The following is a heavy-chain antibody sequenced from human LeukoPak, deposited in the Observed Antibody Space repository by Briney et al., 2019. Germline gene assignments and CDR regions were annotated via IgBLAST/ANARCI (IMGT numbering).Heavy chain of an antibody. D-gene: IGHD3-16*02. CDR1: GFTFSSYA. CDR2: IKSKTDGGTT. CDR3: TWGSYRDQVDY. Sequence: GGSLRLSCAASGFTFSSYAMNWVRQAPGKGLEWVGRIKSKTDGGTTDYAAPVTGRFTISRDDSKNTLYVQLNSLKTEDTAVYYCTWGSYRDQVDYWGQGTLVTVSS. V-gene: IGHV3-15*01. J-gene: IGHJ4*02.